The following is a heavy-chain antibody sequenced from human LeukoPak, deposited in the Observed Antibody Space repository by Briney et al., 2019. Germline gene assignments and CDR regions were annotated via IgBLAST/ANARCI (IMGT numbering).Heavy chain of an antibody. Sequence: SETLSLICAVYGGSFSGYYWSWIRQPPGKGLEWIGEINHSGSTNYNPSLKSRVTISVDTSKNQFSLKLSSVTAADTAVYYCARFTTSTSCHDYWGQGTLVTVSS. CDR1: GGSFSGYY. CDR3: ARFTTSTSCHDY. J-gene: IGHJ4*02. D-gene: IGHD2-2*01. CDR2: INHSGST. V-gene: IGHV4-34*01.